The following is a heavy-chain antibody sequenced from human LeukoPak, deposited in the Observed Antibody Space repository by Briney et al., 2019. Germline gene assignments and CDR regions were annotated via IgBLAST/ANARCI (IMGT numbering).Heavy chain of an antibody. CDR1: GFTFSSYS. D-gene: IGHD1-26*01. J-gene: IGHJ5*02. CDR3: ASSALGWFDP. CDR2: ISSTNGYI. V-gene: IGHV3-21*01. Sequence: GGSLRLSCAASGFTFSSYSMNWVRQAPGKGLEWVSYISSTNGYIYYADSVRGRFTISRDNAKNSLYLHMNSLRAEDTAVYYCASSALGWFDPWGQGTLVTVSS.